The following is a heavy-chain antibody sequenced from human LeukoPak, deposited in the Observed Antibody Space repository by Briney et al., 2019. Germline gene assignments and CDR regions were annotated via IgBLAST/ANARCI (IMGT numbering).Heavy chain of an antibody. V-gene: IGHV3-7*01. Sequence: GGSLRLSCAASGFIFGGYWMSWVRQAPGRGPEWVANTNPDGSIKYYVDSVNGRFTISRDNAKNSLYLQMNSLRAEDTAVYYCVSGFLQWLYWGQGTLVTVSS. CDR3: VSGFLQWLY. J-gene: IGHJ4*02. CDR1: GFIFGGYW. D-gene: IGHD3-3*01. CDR2: TNPDGSIK.